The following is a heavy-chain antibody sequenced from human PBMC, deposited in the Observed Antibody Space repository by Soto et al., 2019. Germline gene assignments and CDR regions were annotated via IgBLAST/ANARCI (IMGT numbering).Heavy chain of an antibody. J-gene: IGHJ5*02. V-gene: IGHV1-18*01. Sequence: ASVKVSCKASGYTFTSYGISWVRQAPGQGLEWMGWISAYNGNTNYAQKLQGRVTMTTDTSTSTAYMELRSLRSDDTAVYYCARVGSDMITFGGVIVSNGWFDPWGQGTLVTVSS. CDR3: ARVGSDMITFGGVIVSNGWFDP. CDR1: GYTFTSYG. CDR2: ISAYNGNT. D-gene: IGHD3-16*02.